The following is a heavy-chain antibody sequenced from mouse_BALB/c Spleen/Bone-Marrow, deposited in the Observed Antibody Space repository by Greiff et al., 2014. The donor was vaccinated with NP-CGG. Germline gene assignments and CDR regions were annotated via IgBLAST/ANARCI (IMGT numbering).Heavy chain of an antibody. CDR1: GYTFTSYY. CDR3: ARDTMDY. J-gene: IGHJ4*01. Sequence: VQLVESGPELVKPGASVRISCKASGYTFTSYYIHWVKQRPGQGLEWIGWIYPGNVNTKHNEKFKGKATLTADKSSSTAYMQLSSLTSEDSAVYFCARDTMDYWGQGTSVTVSS. CDR2: IYPGNVNT. V-gene: IGHV1S56*01.